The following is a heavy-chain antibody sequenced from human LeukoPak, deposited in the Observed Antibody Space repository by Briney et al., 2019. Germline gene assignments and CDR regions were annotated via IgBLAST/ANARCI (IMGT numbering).Heavy chain of an antibody. D-gene: IGHD2-2*01. V-gene: IGHV3-30*03. Sequence: GGSLRLSCAASGFTFSSYGMHWVRQAPGKGLEWVAVISYDGSNKYYADSVKGRFTISRDNSKNTLYLQMNSLRAEDTAVYYCAREIRGCSSTSCSPDYWGQGTLVTVSS. CDR2: ISYDGSNK. CDR1: GFTFSSYG. J-gene: IGHJ4*02. CDR3: AREIRGCSSTSCSPDY.